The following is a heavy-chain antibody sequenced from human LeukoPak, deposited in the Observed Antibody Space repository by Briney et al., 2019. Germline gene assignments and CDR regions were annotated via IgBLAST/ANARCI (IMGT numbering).Heavy chain of an antibody. V-gene: IGHV4-59*02. CDR3: ATTKIVASILDS. J-gene: IGHJ4*02. CDR1: GGSVSSNY. Sequence: SETLSLTCTVSGGSVSSNYWSWIRQPPGKGLEYVGYIYSRGSTNYNPSLKSRVTISVDTSKNQFSLKLSSVTAADTAVYYCATTKIVASILDSWGQGILVTVSS. D-gene: IGHD5-12*01. CDR2: IYSRGST.